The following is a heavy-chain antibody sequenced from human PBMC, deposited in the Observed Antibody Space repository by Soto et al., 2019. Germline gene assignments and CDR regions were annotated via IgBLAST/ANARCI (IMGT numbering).Heavy chain of an antibody. V-gene: IGHV4-34*01. CDR1: GGSFIGYY. J-gene: IGHJ4*02. CDR2: INHSGST. Sequence: PSETLSLTCAVYGGSFIGYYWTWIRQPPGTGLEWIGEINHSGSTNYNPSLKSRVTISVDTSKNQFSLKLTSVTAADTAVYYCARDKITGRFDYWGQGTLVTVSS. CDR3: ARDKITGRFDY. D-gene: IGHD2-8*02.